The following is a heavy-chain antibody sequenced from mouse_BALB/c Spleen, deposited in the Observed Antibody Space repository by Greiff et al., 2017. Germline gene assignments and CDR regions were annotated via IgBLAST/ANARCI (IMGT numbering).Heavy chain of an antibody. Sequence: VQVVESGPGLVAPSQSLSITCTVSGFSLTGYGVNWVRQPPGKGLEWLGMIWGDGSADYNSALKSRLSISKDNSKSQVFLKMNSLQTDDTARYYCARSSMITREDFDYWGQGTTLTVSS. D-gene: IGHD2-4*01. CDR3: ARSSMITREDFDY. CDR2: IWGDGSA. V-gene: IGHV2-6-7*01. CDR1: GFSLTGYG. J-gene: IGHJ2*01.